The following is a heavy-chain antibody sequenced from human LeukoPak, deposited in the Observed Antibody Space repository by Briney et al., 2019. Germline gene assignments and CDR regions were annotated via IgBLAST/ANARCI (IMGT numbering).Heavy chain of an antibody. V-gene: IGHV3-7*01. CDR2: MKQDGSEQ. CDR1: GFTFRNYW. CDR3: AGFPHHYSSIF. D-gene: IGHD6-13*01. Sequence: GGSLRLSCAASGFTFRNYWMNWVRQAPGKGLEWVANMKQDGSEQYYVDSVKGRFTISRDNAKNSLYLQMNSLRAEDTAVYYCAGFPHHYSSIFWGQGTLVTVSS. J-gene: IGHJ4*02.